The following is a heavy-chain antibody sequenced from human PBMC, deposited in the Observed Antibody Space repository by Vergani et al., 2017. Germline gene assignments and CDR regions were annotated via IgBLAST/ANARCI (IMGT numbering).Heavy chain of an antibody. J-gene: IGHJ3*02. Sequence: QVQLVQSGAEVKKPGASVKVSCKASGYTFTSYGISWVRQAPGQGLEWMGWISAYNGNTNYAQKLQGRVTMTTDTSTSTAYMELRSLRSDDTVVYYCARDPRGCGGDCYSPDAFDIWGQGTMVTVSS. CDR1: GYTFTSYG. CDR3: ARDPRGCGGDCYSPDAFDI. V-gene: IGHV1-18*01. D-gene: IGHD2-21*02. CDR2: ISAYNGNT.